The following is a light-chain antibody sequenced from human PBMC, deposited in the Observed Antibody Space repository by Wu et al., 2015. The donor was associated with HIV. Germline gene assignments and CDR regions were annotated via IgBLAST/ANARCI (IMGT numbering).Light chain of an antibody. Sequence: EIVMTQSPATLSVSPGERATLSCRASQSISSNLAWYQQKPGQASRLLIYGASTRATGIPARFSGSGSGTEFTLTISSMQSEDFAVYYCQQYNNWVTFGPGTKVDIK. CDR1: QSISSN. CDR3: QQYNNWVT. V-gene: IGKV3-15*01. J-gene: IGKJ3*01. CDR2: GAS.